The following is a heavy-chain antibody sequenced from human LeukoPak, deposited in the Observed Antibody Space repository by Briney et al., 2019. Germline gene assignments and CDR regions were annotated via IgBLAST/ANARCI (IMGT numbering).Heavy chain of an antibody. CDR2: IYPGDSDT. J-gene: IGHJ5*02. CDR1: GYRFTSYW. V-gene: IGHV5-51*01. CDR3: ALSRWLVRDWFDP. Sequence: GESLKISFKGSGYRFTSYWIGWVRPMPGKGLEWMGIIYPGDSDTRYSPSFQGQVTISADKSISTAYLQWSSLKASDTAMYYCALSRWLVRDWFDPWGQGTLVTVSS. D-gene: IGHD6-19*01.